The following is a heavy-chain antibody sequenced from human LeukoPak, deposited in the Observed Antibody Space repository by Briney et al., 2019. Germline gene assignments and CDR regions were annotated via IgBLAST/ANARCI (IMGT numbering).Heavy chain of an antibody. Sequence: GGSLRLSCAASGFTFSSYAMSWVRQAPGKGLEWVSAISGSGGSTYYADSVKGRFTISRDNSKNTLYLQMNSLRAEDTAVYYCVQSVVVILHPLDYWGQGTLVTVSS. CDR2: ISGSGGST. V-gene: IGHV3-23*01. D-gene: IGHD3-22*01. J-gene: IGHJ4*02. CDR3: VQSVVVILHPLDY. CDR1: GFTFSSYA.